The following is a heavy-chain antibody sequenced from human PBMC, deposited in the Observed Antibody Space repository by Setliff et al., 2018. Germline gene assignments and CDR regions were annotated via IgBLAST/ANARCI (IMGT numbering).Heavy chain of an antibody. Sequence: GASVKVSCKASGYTFTSYGISWVRQAPGQGLEWMGWISAYKGNTNYAQKLQGRVTMTTDTSTSTAYMELRSLRPDDTSVYYCARVRHPPWSGYPYYYMDVWGKGITVTVSS. D-gene: IGHD3-3*01. CDR3: ARVRHPPWSGYPYYYMDV. J-gene: IGHJ6*03. CDR1: GYTFTSYG. V-gene: IGHV1-18*01. CDR2: ISAYKGNT.